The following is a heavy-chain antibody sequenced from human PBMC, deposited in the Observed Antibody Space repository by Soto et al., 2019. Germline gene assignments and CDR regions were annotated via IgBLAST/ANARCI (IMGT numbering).Heavy chain of an antibody. J-gene: IGHJ4*02. V-gene: IGHV3-33*01. CDR3: ARDPIGPGIFDY. Sequence: QSGGSLRLSCVASGFTFSSYGMHWVRQAPGKGLEWVAVIWYDASDKYYAESVKGRFTISRDNTKNTMYLQMNSLRAEDTAVYYCARDPIGPGIFDYWGQGTLVTVSS. D-gene: IGHD1-26*01. CDR1: GFTFSSYG. CDR2: IWYDASDK.